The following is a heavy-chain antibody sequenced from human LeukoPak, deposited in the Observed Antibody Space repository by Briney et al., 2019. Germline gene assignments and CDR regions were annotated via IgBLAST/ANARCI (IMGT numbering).Heavy chain of an antibody. Sequence: PSETLSLTCTVSGGSISSYYWSWIWQPPGKGLEWIGYIYYSGSTNYNPSLKSRVTISVDTSKNQFSLKLSSVTAADTAVYYCARVFNPWSYGMDVWGQGTTVTVSS. D-gene: IGHD3-3*01. CDR2: IYYSGST. CDR1: GGSISSYY. CDR3: ARVFNPWSYGMDV. V-gene: IGHV4-59*08. J-gene: IGHJ6*02.